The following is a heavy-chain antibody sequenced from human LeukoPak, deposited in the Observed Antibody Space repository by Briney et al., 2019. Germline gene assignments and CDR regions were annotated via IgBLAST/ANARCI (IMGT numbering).Heavy chain of an antibody. CDR2: IYYSGST. Sequence: SETLSLTCTVSGGSISSYYWSWIRQPPGKGLEWIGYIYYSGSTNYNPSLKSRVTISVDTSKNQFSLKLSSVTAADTAVYYCARELRFLEWLFSSAYYFDYWGQGTLVTVSS. V-gene: IGHV4-59*12. D-gene: IGHD3-3*01. CDR3: ARELRFLEWLFSSAYYFDY. CDR1: GGSISSYY. J-gene: IGHJ4*02.